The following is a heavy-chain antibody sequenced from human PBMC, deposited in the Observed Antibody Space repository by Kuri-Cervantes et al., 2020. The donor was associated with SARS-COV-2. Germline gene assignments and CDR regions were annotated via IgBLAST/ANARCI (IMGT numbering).Heavy chain of an antibody. CDR2: INSDGSST. J-gene: IGHJ4*02. D-gene: IGHD3-22*01. CDR3: ARGPYSYYYVSSGYYVIGLATGFDY. V-gene: IGHV3-74*01. CDR1: GFTFSSYW. Sequence: GSLRLSCAASGFTFSSYWMHLVRQAPGKGLVWVSRINSDGSSTSYADSVKGRFTISRDNSKNPLYLQMNSLRAEDTAVYYCARGPYSYYYVSSGYYVIGLATGFDYWGQGTLVTVSS.